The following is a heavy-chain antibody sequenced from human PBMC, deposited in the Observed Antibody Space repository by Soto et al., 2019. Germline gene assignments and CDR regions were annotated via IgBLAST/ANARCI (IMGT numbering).Heavy chain of an antibody. CDR3: AREIGAYYYYYGMDV. V-gene: IGHV3-33*01. D-gene: IGHD3-16*01. Sequence: GGSLRLSCAASGFTFSSYGMHWVRQAPGKGLEWVAVIWYDGSNKYYADSVKGRFTISRDNSKNTLYLQMNSLRAEDTAVYYCAREIGAYYYYYGMDVWGQGTTVTVSS. CDR2: IWYDGSNK. CDR1: GFTFSSYG. J-gene: IGHJ6*02.